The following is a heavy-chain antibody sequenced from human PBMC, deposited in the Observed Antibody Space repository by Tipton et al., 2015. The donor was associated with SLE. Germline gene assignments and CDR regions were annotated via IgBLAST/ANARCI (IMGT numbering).Heavy chain of an antibody. Sequence: TLSLTCTVSGGSISNSPYYWAWVRQTPGKGLEWIGSIYYSGNTYYNPSLKSRVSISVDTSTNRLFLNLISVTAADTAVYYCAQAHLWGSYRYASDIWGQGTMVTVSS. CDR2: IYYSGNT. CDR3: AQAHLWGSYRYASDI. CDR1: GGSISNSPYY. D-gene: IGHD3-16*02. V-gene: IGHV4-39*07. J-gene: IGHJ3*02.